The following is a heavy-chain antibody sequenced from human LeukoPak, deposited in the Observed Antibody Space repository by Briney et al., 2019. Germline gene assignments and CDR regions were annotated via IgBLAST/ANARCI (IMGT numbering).Heavy chain of an antibody. Sequence: SETLSLTCTVSGGSISSSSYYWGWIRQPPGKGLEWIGSIYYSGSTYYNPSLKSRVTISVDTSKNQFSLKLSSVTAADTAVYYCARGSYREATPRATYYMDVWGKGTTVTVSS. V-gene: IGHV4-39*01. J-gene: IGHJ6*03. CDR1: GGSISSSSYY. CDR3: ARGSYREATPRATYYMDV. CDR2: IYYSGST. D-gene: IGHD5-12*01.